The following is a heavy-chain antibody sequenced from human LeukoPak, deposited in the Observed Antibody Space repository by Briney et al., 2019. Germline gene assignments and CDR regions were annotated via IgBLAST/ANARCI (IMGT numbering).Heavy chain of an antibody. J-gene: IGHJ4*02. D-gene: IGHD3-10*01. CDR3: ARGDYYGSGSYSY. V-gene: IGHV4-4*07. Sequence: SETLSLTCTVSGGSISSYYWSLIRRPAGKGLEWIGRIYTSGSTNYNPSLKSRVTMSVDTSKNQFSLKLSSVTAADTAVYYCARGDYYGSGSYSYWGQGTLVTVSS. CDR1: GGSISSYY. CDR2: IYTSGST.